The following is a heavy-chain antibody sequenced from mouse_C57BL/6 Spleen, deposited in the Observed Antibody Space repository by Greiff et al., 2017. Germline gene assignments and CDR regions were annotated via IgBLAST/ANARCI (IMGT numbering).Heavy chain of an antibody. CDR1: GFTFSDYG. CDR2: ISSGSSTI. D-gene: IGHD2-4*01. V-gene: IGHV5-17*01. J-gene: IGHJ4*01. CDR3: AREDYDGGVYAMDY. Sequence: EVKLMESGGGLVKPGGSLKLSCAASGFTFSDYGMHWVRQAPEKGLEWVAYISSGSSTIYYADTGKGRFTISRDNAKNTLFLQMTSLRSEDTAMYYCAREDYDGGVYAMDYWGQGTSVTVSS.